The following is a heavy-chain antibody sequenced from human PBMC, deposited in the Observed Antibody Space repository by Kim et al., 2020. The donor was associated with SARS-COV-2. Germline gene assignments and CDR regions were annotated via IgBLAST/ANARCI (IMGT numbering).Heavy chain of an antibody. CDR1: GFTFSSYA. CDR3: AKDTPYYYDSSGYLDYYGMDV. Sequence: GGSLRLSCAASGFTFSSYAMSWVRQAPGKGLEWVSAISGSGGSTYYADSVKGRFTISRDNSKNTLYLQMNSLRAEDTAVYYCAKDTPYYYDSSGYLDYYGMDVWGQGTTFTVSS. J-gene: IGHJ6*02. CDR2: ISGSGGST. V-gene: IGHV3-23*01. D-gene: IGHD3-22*01.